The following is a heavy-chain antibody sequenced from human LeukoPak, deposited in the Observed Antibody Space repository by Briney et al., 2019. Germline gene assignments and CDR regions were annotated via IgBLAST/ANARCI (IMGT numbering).Heavy chain of an antibody. V-gene: IGHV3-30*04. CDR2: ISYDGSNK. Sequence: GGSLRLSCAASGFTFSSYAMHWVRQAPGKGLEWVAVISYDGSNKYYADSVKGRFTIPRDNAKNSLYLQMNSLRAEDTAVYYCAREDYYYYYMDVWGKGTTVTVSS. J-gene: IGHJ6*03. CDR3: AREDYYYYYMDV. CDR1: GFTFSSYA.